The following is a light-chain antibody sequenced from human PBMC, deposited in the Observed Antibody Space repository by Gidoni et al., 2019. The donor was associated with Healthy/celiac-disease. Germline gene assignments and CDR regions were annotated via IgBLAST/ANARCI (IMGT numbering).Light chain of an antibody. CDR3: QQRSNWPIT. CDR2: ESS. J-gene: IGKJ5*01. Sequence: EIVLTQPQATLSLSPGERATLSCRASQSVSSYLAWYQQKPGQAPRLLIYESSNRATGIPARFSGSCSGTDFTLTISSLEPEDCAVYYCQQRSNWPITFGQGTRLEIK. V-gene: IGKV3-11*01. CDR1: QSVSSY.